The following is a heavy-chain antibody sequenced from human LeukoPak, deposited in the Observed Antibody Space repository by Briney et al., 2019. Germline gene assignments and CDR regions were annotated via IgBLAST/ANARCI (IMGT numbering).Heavy chain of an antibody. V-gene: IGHV1-18*01. D-gene: IGHD3-22*01. J-gene: IGHJ5*02. CDR1: GYTFTSYG. Sequence: ASVKVSCKASGYTFTSYGISWVRQAPGQGLEWMGWISAYNGNTNYAQKLQGRVTMTTDTSTSTAYMELRSLRSDDTAVYYCAXXXXXXXXSSGYYWLNWFDPWGQGTLVTVSS. CDR2: ISAYNGNT. CDR3: AXXXXXXXXSSGYYWLNWFDP.